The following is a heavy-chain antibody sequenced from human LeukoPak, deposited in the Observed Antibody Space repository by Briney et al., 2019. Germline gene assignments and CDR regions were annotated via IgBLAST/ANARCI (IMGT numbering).Heavy chain of an antibody. Sequence: PSETLSLTCAVSGGSISSGGYSWSWIRQPPGKGLEWIGYIYHSGSTYYNPSLKSRVTISVDRSKNQFSLKLSSVTAADTAVYYCAGSDYVGALDYWGQGTLVTVSS. D-gene: IGHD4-17*01. CDR2: IYHSGST. CDR1: GGSISSGGYS. CDR3: AGSDYVGALDY. J-gene: IGHJ4*02. V-gene: IGHV4-30-2*01.